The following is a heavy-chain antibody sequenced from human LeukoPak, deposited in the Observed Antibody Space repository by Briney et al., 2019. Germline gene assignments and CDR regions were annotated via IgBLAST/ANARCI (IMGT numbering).Heavy chain of an antibody. J-gene: IGHJ5*02. Sequence: GGSLRLSCAASGFTFSNAWMSWVRQAPGKGLEWVANIKQDGSEKYYVDSVKGRFTISRDNAKNSLYLQMNSLRAEDTAVYYCARDRSIVVVPAAIANWFDPWGQGTLVTVSS. CDR3: ARDRSIVVVPAAIANWFDP. V-gene: IGHV3-7*01. CDR2: IKQDGSEK. D-gene: IGHD2-2*02. CDR1: GFTFSNAW.